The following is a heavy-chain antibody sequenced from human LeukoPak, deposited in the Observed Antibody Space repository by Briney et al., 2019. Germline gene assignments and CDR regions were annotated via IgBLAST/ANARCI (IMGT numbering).Heavy chain of an antibody. CDR3: ARVISAYGYNYIYYFDY. Sequence: SETLSLTCTVSGGSISSYYWSWIRQPPGKGLEWIGYIYYTGNTNYNPSLKSRVTISVDTSKNQFSLKLSSVTAADTAVYYCARVISAYGYNYIYYFDYWGQGTLVTVSS. D-gene: IGHD5-24*01. CDR2: IYYTGNT. J-gene: IGHJ4*02. V-gene: IGHV4-59*01. CDR1: GGSISSYY.